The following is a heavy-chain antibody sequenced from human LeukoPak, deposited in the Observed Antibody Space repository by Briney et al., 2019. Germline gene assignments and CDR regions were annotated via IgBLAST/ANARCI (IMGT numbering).Heavy chain of an antibody. Sequence: ASVKVSCKASGYSFTNCAISWVRQAPGQGLEWMGWISGFNGNANFAPKLQDRVTLTTDASTSTAYMELRSLRSDDTAVYYCARDERSAAAGSAYYLDSWGQGTLVTVSS. CDR1: GYSFTNCA. CDR3: ARDERSAAAGSAYYLDS. J-gene: IGHJ4*02. V-gene: IGHV1-18*01. CDR2: ISGFNGNA. D-gene: IGHD6-13*01.